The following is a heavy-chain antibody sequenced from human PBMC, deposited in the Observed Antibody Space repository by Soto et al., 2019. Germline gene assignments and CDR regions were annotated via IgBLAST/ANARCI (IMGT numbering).Heavy chain of an antibody. V-gene: IGHV3-74*01. CDR2: IKTDGSNT. CDR3: ARDPGGDYALDY. J-gene: IGHJ4*02. CDR1: GFTFSSYW. Sequence: PGGSLRLSCAASGFTFSSYWMHWVRQAPGKGLVWVSRIKTDGSNTNYADSVKGRFTISRDNSKNTLYLQMNSLRAEDTAVYYCARDPGGDYALDYWGQGTLVTVSS. D-gene: IGHD4-17*01.